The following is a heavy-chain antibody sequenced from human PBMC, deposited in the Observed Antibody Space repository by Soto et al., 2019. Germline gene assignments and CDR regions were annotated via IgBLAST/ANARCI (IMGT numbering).Heavy chain of an antibody. CDR2: INPGDSES. J-gene: IGHJ4*02. V-gene: IGHV5-51*01. CDR3: ARPSNNYVAH. Sequence: VKRSGERSGWSFSNFWVGSVRQMPGKGLEWMAIINPGDSESRYSPSFQGQVTISADKSISTAYLQWNSLKASDTAMYYCARPSNNYVAHWGQGTLVTVSS. CDR1: GWSFSNFW. D-gene: IGHD4-4*01.